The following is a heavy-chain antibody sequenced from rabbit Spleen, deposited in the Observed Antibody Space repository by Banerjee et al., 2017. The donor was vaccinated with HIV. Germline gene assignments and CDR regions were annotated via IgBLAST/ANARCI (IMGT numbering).Heavy chain of an antibody. J-gene: IGHJ6*01. D-gene: IGHD8-1*01. Sequence: QEQLEESAGGLVQPGGSLKLSCKASGFTLSSYYMYWVRQAPGKGLEWIGCIGTGSGSTWYASWAKGRFTISKTSSTTVTLQMTSLTAADTATYFCARDGAGGSYFALWGPGTLVTVS. CDR2: IGTGSGST. V-gene: IGHV1S45*01. CDR3: ARDGAGGSYFAL. CDR1: GFTLSSYY.